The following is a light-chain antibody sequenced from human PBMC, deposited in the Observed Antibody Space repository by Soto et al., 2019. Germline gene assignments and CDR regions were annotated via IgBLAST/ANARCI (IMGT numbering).Light chain of an antibody. Sequence: QSVLTQPASVSGSPGQSITISCTGTSSDVGRYNYVSWYQQHPGKAPKLIIYEVINRASGVSNRFSASKSGNTASLTISGLQAEDEADYYCSSYTSSSILYVFGTGTKLTVL. CDR3: SSYTSSSILYV. CDR2: EVI. CDR1: SSDVGRYNY. J-gene: IGLJ1*01. V-gene: IGLV2-14*01.